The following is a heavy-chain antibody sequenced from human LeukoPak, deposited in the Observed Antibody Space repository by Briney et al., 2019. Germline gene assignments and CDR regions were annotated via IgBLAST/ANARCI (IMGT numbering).Heavy chain of an antibody. V-gene: IGHV1-8*01. D-gene: IGHD1-26*01. Sequence: ASVKVSCKASGYTFTSYDINWVRQATGQGLEWMGWMNPNSGNTGYAQKFQGRVTMTRNTSISTAYMELSSLRSEDTAVYYCAGGGPRRGSYSYWGQGTLVTVSS. J-gene: IGHJ4*02. CDR2: MNPNSGNT. CDR1: GYTFTSYD. CDR3: AGGGPRRGSYSY.